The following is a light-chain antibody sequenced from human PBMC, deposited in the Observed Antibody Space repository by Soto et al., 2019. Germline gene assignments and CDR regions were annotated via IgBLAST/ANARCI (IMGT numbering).Light chain of an antibody. CDR1: NSDIGAYNY. CDR2: EVI. V-gene: IGLV2-14*01. Sequence: QSALTQPASVSGSPGQSITISCTGSNSDIGAYNYVSWYQQHPGKAPKLIIYEVIYRPSGISNRFSGSKSGNTASLTISGLQADDEADYYCSSYTGTTNLGVFGSGTQLTXL. J-gene: IGLJ1*01. CDR3: SSYTGTTNLGV.